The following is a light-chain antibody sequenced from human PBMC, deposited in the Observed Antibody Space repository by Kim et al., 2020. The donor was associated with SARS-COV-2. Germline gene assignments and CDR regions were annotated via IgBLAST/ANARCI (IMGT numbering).Light chain of an antibody. CDR1: QSVSSN. Sequence: VSPGERAPRPCRASQSVSSNLAWYQQKPAQAPRLLIYGASTRATGIPARFSGSGSGTEFTLTISSLQSEDFAVYYCQQYNNWPPSTFGQGTKLEI. CDR2: GAS. V-gene: IGKV3-15*01. CDR3: QQYNNWPPST. J-gene: IGKJ2*01.